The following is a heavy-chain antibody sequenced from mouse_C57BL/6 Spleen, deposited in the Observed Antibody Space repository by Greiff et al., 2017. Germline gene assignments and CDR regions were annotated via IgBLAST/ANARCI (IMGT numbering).Heavy chain of an antibody. CDR1: GYAISSSW. CDR3: ARLGDYGDY. CDR2: IYPGDGDT. D-gene: IGHD2-4*01. Sequence: QVQLQQSGPELVKPGASVKISCKASGYAISSSWMNWVKQRPGKGLEWIGRIYPGDGDTNYNGKFKGKATLTADTSSSTAYMQLSSLTSEDSAVYFCARLGDYGDYWGQGTTLTVSS. V-gene: IGHV1-82*01. J-gene: IGHJ2*01.